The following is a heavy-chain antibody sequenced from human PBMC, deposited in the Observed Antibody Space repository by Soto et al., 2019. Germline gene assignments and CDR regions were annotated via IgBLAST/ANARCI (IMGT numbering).Heavy chain of an antibody. J-gene: IGHJ6*02. V-gene: IGHV1-69*06. CDR3: ARVRGYDFRDRMDV. Sequence: QVQLVQSGAEVKKPGSSVKVSCKASGGTFSSYAISWVRQAPGQGLEWMGGIIPIFGTANYAQKFQGRVTITADKSTSTAYMELSSLRSEDTGVYFCARVRGYDFRDRMDVWGQGTTVTVSS. CDR1: GGTFSSYA. CDR2: IIPIFGTA. D-gene: IGHD3-3*01.